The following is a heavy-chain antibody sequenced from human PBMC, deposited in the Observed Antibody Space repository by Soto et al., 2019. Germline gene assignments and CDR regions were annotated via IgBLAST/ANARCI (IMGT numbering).Heavy chain of an antibody. V-gene: IGHV2-26*01. CDR3: ARIRSITGTTSNWFDP. CDR1: GFSLSNARMG. J-gene: IGHJ5*02. D-gene: IGHD1-7*01. Sequence: SGPTLVNPTETLTLTCTVSGFSLSNARMGVSWIRQPPGKALEWLAHIFSNDEKSYSTSLKSRLTISKDTSKSQVVLTMTNLDPVDTATYYCARIRSITGTTSNWFDPWGQGTLVTVS. CDR2: IFSNDEK.